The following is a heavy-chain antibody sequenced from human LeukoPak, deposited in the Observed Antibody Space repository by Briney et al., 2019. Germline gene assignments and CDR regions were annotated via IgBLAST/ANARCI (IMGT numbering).Heavy chain of an antibody. Sequence: SETLSLTCTVSGGSISSGDYYWSWIRQPPGKGLEWTGYIYYSGSTYYNPSLKSRVTISVDTPKNQFSLKLSSVTAADTAVYYCARDTVTTFGYYYGMDVWGQGTTVTVSS. V-gene: IGHV4-30-4*01. CDR2: IYYSGST. J-gene: IGHJ6*02. CDR3: ARDTVTTFGYYYGMDV. D-gene: IGHD4-17*01. CDR1: GGSISSGDYY.